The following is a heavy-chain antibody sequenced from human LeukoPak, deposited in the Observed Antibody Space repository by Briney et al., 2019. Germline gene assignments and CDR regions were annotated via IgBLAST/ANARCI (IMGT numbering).Heavy chain of an antibody. Sequence: QPGGSLRLSCAASGFTFSSYWMSWVRQAPGKGLEWVANIKQDGSEKYYVDSVKGRFTISRDNAKNSLYLQMNSLRAEDTAVYYCARDSNYYGSGSFIFRAFDYWGQGTLVTVSS. J-gene: IGHJ4*02. CDR3: ARDSNYYGSGSFIFRAFDY. D-gene: IGHD3-10*01. V-gene: IGHV3-7*01. CDR1: GFTFSSYW. CDR2: IKQDGSEK.